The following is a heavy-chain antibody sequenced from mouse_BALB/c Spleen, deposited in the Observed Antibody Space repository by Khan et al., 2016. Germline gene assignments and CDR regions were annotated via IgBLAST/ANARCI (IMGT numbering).Heavy chain of an antibody. CDR3: ARRDYYGRYFDV. Sequence: EVKLLESGGGLVQPGGSLKLSCAASGFDFSRYWMSWVRQAPGKGLEWIGAINPDSSTINYTPSLKDKFIISRDNAKNTLYLQMSKVRSEDTALYYCARRDYYGRYFDVWGAGTTVTVSS. D-gene: IGHD1-2*01. V-gene: IGHV4-1*02. CDR1: GFDFSRYW. CDR2: INPDSSTI. J-gene: IGHJ1*01.